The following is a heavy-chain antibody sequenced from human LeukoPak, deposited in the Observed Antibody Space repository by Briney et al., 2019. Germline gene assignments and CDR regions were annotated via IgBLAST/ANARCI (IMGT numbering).Heavy chain of an antibody. Sequence: SETLSLTCTASGGSISSYYWRWIRQPPGKGLEWIGYIYYSGSTNYNPSLKSRVTISVDTSKNQFSLKLSSVTAADTAVYYCARGGAMATYYYYYYGMDVWGQGTTVTVSS. CDR1: GGSISSYY. V-gene: IGHV4-59*01. D-gene: IGHD5-18*01. CDR2: IYYSGST. CDR3: ARGGAMATYYYYYYGMDV. J-gene: IGHJ6*02.